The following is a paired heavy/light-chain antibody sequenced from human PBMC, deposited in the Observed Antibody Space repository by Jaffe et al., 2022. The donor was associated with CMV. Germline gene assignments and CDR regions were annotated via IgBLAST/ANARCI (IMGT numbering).Heavy chain of an antibody. J-gene: IGHJ4*02. Sequence: QVQLVQSGAEVKKPGSSVKVSCKASGGTFSSYAISWVRQAPGQGLEWMGGIIPIFGTANYAQKFQGRVTITADESTSTAYMELSSLRSEDTAVYYCARVGRPFTTEPEHLYSYGSFDYWGQGTLVTVSS. CDR2: IIPIFGTA. V-gene: IGHV1-69*01. CDR1: GGTFSSYA. D-gene: IGHD5-18*01. CDR3: ARVGRPFTTEPEHLYSYGSFDY.
Light chain of an antibody. V-gene: IGLV1-40*01. J-gene: IGLJ3*02. CDR3: QSYDSSLRGV. CDR2: GNS. CDR1: SSNIGAGYD. Sequence: QSVLTQPPSVSGAPGQRVTISCTGSSSNIGAGYDVHWYQQLPGTAPKLLIYGNSNRPSGVPDRFSGSKSGTSASLAITGLQAEDEADYYCQSYDSSLRGVFGGGTKLTVL.